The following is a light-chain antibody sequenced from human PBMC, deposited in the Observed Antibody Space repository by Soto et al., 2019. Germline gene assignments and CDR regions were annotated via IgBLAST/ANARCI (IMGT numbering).Light chain of an antibody. CDR3: CSWAGSNSFYF. J-gene: IGLJ1*01. CDR1: SSDVGSYNL. CDR2: EVS. V-gene: IGLV2-23*02. Sequence: SALTQPASVSESPGQSITISCTGTSSDVGSYNLVSWYQQLPGKAPKLIIYEVSKRPSGVSNRFSGSKSGNTASLTISGLQAEDEADYYCCSWAGSNSFYFFGTGTKVTVL.